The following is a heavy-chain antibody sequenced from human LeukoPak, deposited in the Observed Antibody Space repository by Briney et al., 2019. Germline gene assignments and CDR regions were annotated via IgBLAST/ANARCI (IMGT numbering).Heavy chain of an antibody. CDR1: GYTFTSYY. CDR2: INPSGGST. V-gene: IGHV1-46*01. Sequence: ASVKVSCKASGYTFTSYYMHWVRQAPGQGLEWMGIINPSGGSTSYAQKLQGRVTMTTDTSTSTAYMELRSLRSDDTAVYYCARDKKANWFDPWGQGTLVTVSS. J-gene: IGHJ5*02. CDR3: ARDKKANWFDP.